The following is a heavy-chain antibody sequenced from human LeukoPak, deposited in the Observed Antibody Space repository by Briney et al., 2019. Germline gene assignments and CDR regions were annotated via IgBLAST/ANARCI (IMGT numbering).Heavy chain of an antibody. CDR1: GYTFTSYY. CDR2: IYPSGGST. Sequence: ASVKVSCKASGYTFTSYYMHWVRQAPGQGLEWMGMIYPSGGSTSYAQKFEGRVTMTRDTSTSIVYMKMSSLRSEDKAVYYCARLYDISNSWFDPWGQGTLVSVSS. J-gene: IGHJ5*02. D-gene: IGHD3-9*01. CDR3: ARLYDISNSWFDP. V-gene: IGHV1-46*03.